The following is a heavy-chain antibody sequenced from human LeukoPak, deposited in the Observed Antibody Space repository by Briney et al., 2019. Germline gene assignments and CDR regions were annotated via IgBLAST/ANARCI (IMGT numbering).Heavy chain of an antibody. CDR1: GHTFSSHA. J-gene: IGHJ4*02. V-gene: IGHV3-64*02. CDR3: ARGGYYAASDI. Sequence: GGSLRLSCAASGHTFSSHATHWVRQARGKGLEYVSAIVSNGGNTYYADSVRGRFTISRDNSKDTVYLQMGSLRPEDTAVYYCARGGYYAASDIWGQGALVTVSS. CDR2: IVSNGGNT. D-gene: IGHD3-3*01.